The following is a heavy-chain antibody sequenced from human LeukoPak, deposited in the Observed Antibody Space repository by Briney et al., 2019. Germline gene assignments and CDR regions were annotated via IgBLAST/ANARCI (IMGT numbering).Heavy chain of an antibody. D-gene: IGHD6-6*01. CDR1: GYPISSGYC. J-gene: IGHJ5*02. V-gene: IGHV4-38-2*01. CDR2: IYHSGST. Sequence: SETLSLTCAVSGYPISSGYCWGWIRQPPGKGLEWIGSIYHSGSTYYNPSLKSRVTISVDPSKTQFSLKLSSVTAADTAVYYCARGRSSPPFNWFDPWGQGTLVTVSS. CDR3: ARGRSSPPFNWFDP.